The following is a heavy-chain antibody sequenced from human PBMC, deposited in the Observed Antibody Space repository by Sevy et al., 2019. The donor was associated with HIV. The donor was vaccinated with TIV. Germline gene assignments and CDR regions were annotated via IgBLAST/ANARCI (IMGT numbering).Heavy chain of an antibody. CDR1: GFTFSSYA. CDR2: ISYDGSNK. V-gene: IGHV3-30-3*01. Sequence: GGSLRLSCAASGFTFSSYAMHWVRQAPGKGLEWVAVISYDGSNKYCADSVKGRFTISRDNSKNTLYLQMNSLRAEDTAVYYCAGNVDTATYFDYWGQGTLVTVSS. CDR3: AGNVDTATYFDY. D-gene: IGHD5-18*01. J-gene: IGHJ4*02.